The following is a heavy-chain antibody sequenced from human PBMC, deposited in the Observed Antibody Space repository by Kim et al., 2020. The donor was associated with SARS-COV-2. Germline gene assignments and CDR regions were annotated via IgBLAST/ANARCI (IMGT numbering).Heavy chain of an antibody. J-gene: IGHJ6*02. CDR3: LKGADEDIVVVVAATLSYYYGMDV. CDR1: GFTFSSYA. D-gene: IGHD2-15*01. V-gene: IGHV3-23*01. CDR2: ISGSGGST. Sequence: GGSLRLSCAASGFTFSSYAMSWVRQAPGKGLEWVSAISGSGGSTYYADSVKGRFTISRDNSKNTLYLQMNSLRAEDTAVYYCLKGADEDIVVVVAATLSYYYGMDVWGQGTTVTVSS.